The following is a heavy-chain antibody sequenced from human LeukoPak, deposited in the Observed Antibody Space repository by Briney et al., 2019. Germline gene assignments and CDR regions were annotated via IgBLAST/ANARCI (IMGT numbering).Heavy chain of an antibody. D-gene: IGHD6-13*01. CDR2: IKSKTDGGTT. J-gene: IGHJ3*02. Sequence: GGSLRLSCAASGFTFSSHWMSWVRQAPGKGLEWVGRIKSKTDGGTTDYAAPVKGRFTISRDDSKNTLYLQMNSLKTEDTAVYYCTTGVSSSWYAKSYSNIWGQGTMVTVSS. CDR1: GFTFSSHW. V-gene: IGHV3-15*01. CDR3: TTGVSSSWYAKSYSNI.